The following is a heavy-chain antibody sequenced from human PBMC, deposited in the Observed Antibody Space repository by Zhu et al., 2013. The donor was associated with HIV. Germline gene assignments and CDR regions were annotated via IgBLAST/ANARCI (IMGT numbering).Heavy chain of an antibody. J-gene: IGHJ4*02. CDR3: ARVDNRYFDY. Sequence: QVQLQESGPGLVKPSETLSLTCTVSEGSISISTFYWGWIRQPPGKGLEWIGSILHSGTYYNPSLQSRVTISIDTSKNHFSLELSSVTAADTAVYYCARVDNRYFDYWGQGTLVTVSS. D-gene: IGHD1-1*01. V-gene: IGHV4-39*07. CDR1: EGSISISTFY. CDR2: ILHSGT.